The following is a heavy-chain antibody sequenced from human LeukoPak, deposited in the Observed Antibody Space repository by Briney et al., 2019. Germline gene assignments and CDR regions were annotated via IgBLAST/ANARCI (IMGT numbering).Heavy chain of an antibody. V-gene: IGHV3-30*18. CDR3: AKDHGIAAAGTDFDFDY. CDR1: GFTFSSYG. D-gene: IGHD6-13*01. Sequence: GGSLRLSCAASGFTFSSYGMHWVRQAPGKGLEWVAVISYDGSNKYYADSVKGRFTISRDNSKNTLYLQMNSLRAEDTAVYYCAKDHGIAAAGTDFDFDYWGQGTLVTVSS. J-gene: IGHJ4*02. CDR2: ISYDGSNK.